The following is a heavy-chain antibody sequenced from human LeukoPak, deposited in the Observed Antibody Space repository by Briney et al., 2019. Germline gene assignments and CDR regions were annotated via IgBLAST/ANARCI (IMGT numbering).Heavy chain of an antibody. D-gene: IGHD6-19*01. J-gene: IGHJ4*02. CDR1: GGSFSAYY. CDR3: ARGRGAVAGYFDY. Sequence: SETLSLTCAVYGGSFSAYYWTWIRQPPGKGLEWIGEINHSGSTNYNPSLKSRVTISADTSKNQFSLKPSSVTAADTAVYYCARGRGAVAGYFDYWGQGTLVTVSS. V-gene: IGHV4-34*01. CDR2: INHSGST.